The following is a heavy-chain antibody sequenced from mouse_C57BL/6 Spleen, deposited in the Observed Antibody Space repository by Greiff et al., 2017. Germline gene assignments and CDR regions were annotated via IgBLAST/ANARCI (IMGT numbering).Heavy chain of an antibody. CDR1: GYAFSSYW. D-gene: IGHD1-1*01. Sequence: VKLQESGAELVKPGASVKISCKASGYAFSSYWMNWVKQRPGKGLEWIGQIYPGDGDTNYNGKFKGKATLTADKSSSTAYMQLSSLTSEDSAVYFCARSTTVVATSDYWGQGTTLTVSS. J-gene: IGHJ2*01. CDR2: IYPGDGDT. CDR3: ARSTTVVATSDY. V-gene: IGHV1-80*01.